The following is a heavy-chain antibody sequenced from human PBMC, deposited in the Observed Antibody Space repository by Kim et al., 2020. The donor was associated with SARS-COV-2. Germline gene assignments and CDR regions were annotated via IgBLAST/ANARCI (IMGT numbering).Heavy chain of an antibody. V-gene: IGHV1-69*13. CDR3: ARFEDVVVPAGDSYYYYGMDV. CDR2: IIPIFGTA. J-gene: IGHJ6*02. Sequence: SVKVSCKASGGTFSSYAISWVRQAPGQGLEWMGGIIPIFGTANYAQKFQGRVTITADESTSTAYMELSSLRSEDTAVYYCARFEDVVVPAGDSYYYYGMDVWGQGTTVTVSS. CDR1: GGTFSSYA. D-gene: IGHD2-2*01.